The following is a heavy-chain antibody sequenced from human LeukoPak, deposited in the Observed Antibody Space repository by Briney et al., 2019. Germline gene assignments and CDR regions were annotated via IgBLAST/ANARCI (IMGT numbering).Heavy chain of an antibody. V-gene: IGHV1-69*13. CDR1: GDTFSTYA. CDR2: IIPMFGVA. Sequence: SVKVSCKASGDTFSTYAITWVRQAPGRGLEWMGGIIPMFGVANYAHNFQGRVTITADESTSTVYMDLSSLRSEDTALYYCARVQDGYNGVGYFDYWGQGALVTVSS. CDR3: ARVQDGYNGVGYFDY. J-gene: IGHJ4*02. D-gene: IGHD5-24*01.